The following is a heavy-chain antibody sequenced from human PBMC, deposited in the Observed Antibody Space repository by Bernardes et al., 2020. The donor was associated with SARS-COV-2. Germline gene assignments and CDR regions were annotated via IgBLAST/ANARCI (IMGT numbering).Heavy chain of an antibody. Sequence: SETLSLTCAVYGGSFSGYYWSWIRQPPGKGLEWIGEINHSGSTNYNPSLKSRVTISVDTSKNQFSLKLSSVTAADTAVYYCASRRYDSSGLDYWGQGTLVTVSS. CDR1: GGSFSGYY. D-gene: IGHD3-22*01. CDR3: ASRRYDSSGLDY. CDR2: INHSGST. J-gene: IGHJ4*02. V-gene: IGHV4-34*01.